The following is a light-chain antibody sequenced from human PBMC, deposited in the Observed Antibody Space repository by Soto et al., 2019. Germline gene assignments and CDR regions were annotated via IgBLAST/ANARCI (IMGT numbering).Light chain of an antibody. V-gene: IGLV1-40*01. CDR2: GNS. CDR3: QSHDTSLSGFYV. J-gene: IGLJ1*01. CDR1: SSNIGAGYD. Sequence: QSFLTQPPSVSGAPGRRVTISCTGSSSNIGAGYDVHWYQHLPGTAPKLLIFGNSNRPSGVPDRFSGSKSGTSASLAITGLQAEDEADYYCQSHDTSLSGFYVFGTGTKVTVL.